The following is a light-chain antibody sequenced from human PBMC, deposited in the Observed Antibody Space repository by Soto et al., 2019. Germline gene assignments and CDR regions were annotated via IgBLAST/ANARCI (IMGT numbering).Light chain of an antibody. CDR2: DVT. Sequence: QSALTQPRSVSGSPGQSVTISCTGTSSDVGGYNYVSWYQQHPGKAPKLMIYDVTERPSGVPDRFSGSKSDNTASLTISGLRAEDEAHYHCCSYAGSRTFVFGGGTKVTVL. CDR1: SSDVGGYNY. CDR3: CSYAGSRTFV. V-gene: IGLV2-11*01. J-gene: IGLJ3*02.